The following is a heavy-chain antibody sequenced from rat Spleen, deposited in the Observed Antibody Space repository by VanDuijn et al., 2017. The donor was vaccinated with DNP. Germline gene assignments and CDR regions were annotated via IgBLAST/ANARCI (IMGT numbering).Heavy chain of an antibody. V-gene: IGHV5-25*01. Sequence: EVQLVESGGGLVQPGRSMKLSCAASGFTFSHFDMAWVRHAPTKGLEWVASISASGDSTSYRDSVKGRFTISRDNAKSTLYLQMDSLRYEDTATYYCATRVRVYYYPFAYWGQGTLVTVSS. J-gene: IGHJ3*01. CDR3: ATRVRVYYYPFAY. CDR2: ISASGDST. CDR1: GFTFSHFD. D-gene: IGHD1-1*01.